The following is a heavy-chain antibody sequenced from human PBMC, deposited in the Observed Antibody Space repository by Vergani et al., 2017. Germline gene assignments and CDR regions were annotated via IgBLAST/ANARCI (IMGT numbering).Heavy chain of an antibody. V-gene: IGHV3-30*02. Sequence: QVQLVESGGGVVQPGGSLRLSCAASGFTFSSYGMHWVRQAPGKGLEWLAFIRYAGSNKYYADSVKGRFTISRDKSKNTLYLQMNSLRAEDTAVYYCAKEGYGDYFVHAFDIWGKGTMVTVSS. CDR3: AKEGYGDYFVHAFDI. CDR1: GFTFSSYG. J-gene: IGHJ3*02. D-gene: IGHD4-17*01. CDR2: IRYAGSNK.